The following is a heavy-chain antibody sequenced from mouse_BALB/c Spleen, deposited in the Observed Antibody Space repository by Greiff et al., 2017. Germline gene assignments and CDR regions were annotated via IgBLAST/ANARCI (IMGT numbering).Heavy chain of an antibody. J-gene: IGHJ2*01. CDR2: IYPYNGGT. D-gene: IGHD1-3*01. CDR3: ASYNWYYFDY. Sequence: EVKLQQSGPELVKPGASVKISCKASGYTFTDYNMHWVKQSHGKSLEWIGYIYPYNGGTGYNQKFKSKATLTVDNSSSTAYMELRSLTSEDSAVYYCASYNWYYFDYWGQGTTLTVSS. CDR1: GYTFTDYN. V-gene: IGHV1S29*02.